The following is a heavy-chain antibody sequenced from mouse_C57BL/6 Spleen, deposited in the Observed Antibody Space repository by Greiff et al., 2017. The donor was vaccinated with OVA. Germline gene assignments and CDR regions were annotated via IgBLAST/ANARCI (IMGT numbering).Heavy chain of an antibody. Sequence: QVQLQQPGAELVKPGASVKMSCKASGYTFTSYWITWVKQRPGQGLEWIGDIYPGSGSTNYNEKFKSKATLTVDTSSSTAYMQLSSLTSEDSAVYYCARPYYDYGAFAYWGQGTLVTVSA. V-gene: IGHV1-55*01. D-gene: IGHD2-4*01. CDR2: IYPGSGST. CDR1: GYTFTSYW. CDR3: ARPYYDYGAFAY. J-gene: IGHJ3*01.